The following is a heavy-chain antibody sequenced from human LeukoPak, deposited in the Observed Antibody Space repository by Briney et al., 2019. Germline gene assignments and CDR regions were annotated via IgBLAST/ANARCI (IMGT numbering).Heavy chain of an antibody. CDR1: GFTFSSYW. D-gene: IGHD1-26*01. J-gene: IGHJ3*02. Sequence: GGSLRLSCAASGFTFSSYWMSWVRQAPGKGLEWVANIKQDGSEKYYVDSVKGRFTISRDNAKNSLYLQMNSLRAEDTAVYYCAREGPSFLLNAFDIWGQGTMVTVSS. V-gene: IGHV3-7*01. CDR2: IKQDGSEK. CDR3: AREGPSFLLNAFDI.